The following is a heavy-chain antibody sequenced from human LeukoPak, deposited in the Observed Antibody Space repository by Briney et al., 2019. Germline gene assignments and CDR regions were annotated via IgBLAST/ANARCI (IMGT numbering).Heavy chain of an antibody. CDR2: INHSGST. V-gene: IGHV4-34*01. Sequence: SETLSLTCAVYGGSFSGYYWSWIRQPPGKGLEWIGEINHSGSTNYNPSPKSRVTIYVDTSKNQFSLTLSSVTAADTAVYYCARGADPVYNWNSTGNWFDPWGQGTLVTVSS. CDR3: ARGADPVYNWNSTGNWFDP. D-gene: IGHD1-7*01. CDR1: GGSFSGYY. J-gene: IGHJ5*02.